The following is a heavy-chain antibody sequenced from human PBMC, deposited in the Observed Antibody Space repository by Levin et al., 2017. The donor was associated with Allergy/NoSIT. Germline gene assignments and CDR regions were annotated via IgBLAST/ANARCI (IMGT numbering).Heavy chain of an antibody. J-gene: IGHJ4*02. CDR1: GFTFSSYA. CDR3: AKDRWLDAMPHYFDY. D-gene: IGHD6-19*01. V-gene: IGHV3-23*01. Sequence: AGESLKISCAASGFTFSSYAMSWVRQAPGKGLEWVSAISGSGGSTYYADSVKGRFTISRDNSKNTLYLQMNSLRAEDTAVYYCAKDRWLDAMPHYFDYWGQGTLVTVSS. CDR2: ISGSGGST.